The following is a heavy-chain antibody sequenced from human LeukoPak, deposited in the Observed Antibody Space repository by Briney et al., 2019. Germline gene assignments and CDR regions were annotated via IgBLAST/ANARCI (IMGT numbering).Heavy chain of an antibody. D-gene: IGHD1-26*01. CDR3: ARDGVVGATRGVGYFDY. Sequence: SVKVSCKASGGTFSSYAISWVRQAPGQGLEWMGGIIPIFGAANYAQKFQGRVTITADESTSTAYMELSSLRSEDTAVYYCARDGVVGATRGVGYFDYWGQGTLVTVSS. J-gene: IGHJ4*02. CDR1: GGTFSSYA. CDR2: IIPIFGAA. V-gene: IGHV1-69*01.